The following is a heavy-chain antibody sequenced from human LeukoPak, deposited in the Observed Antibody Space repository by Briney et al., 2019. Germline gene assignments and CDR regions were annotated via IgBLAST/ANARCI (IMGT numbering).Heavy chain of an antibody. CDR2: ISANSGNT. D-gene: IGHD3-16*01. Sequence: ASVKVSCKPSGYRFTRNGISWVRQAPGQGLEWMAWISANSGNTNYAQHFQDRVTLTTDTSTTTAYMELRNLKSDDTAVYYCARDVNYAFDYWGQGTLVTVSS. CDR3: ARDVNYAFDY. V-gene: IGHV1-18*01. J-gene: IGHJ4*02. CDR1: GYRFTRNG.